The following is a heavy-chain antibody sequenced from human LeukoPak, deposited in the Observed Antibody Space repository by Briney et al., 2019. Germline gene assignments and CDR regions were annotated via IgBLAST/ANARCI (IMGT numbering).Heavy chain of an antibody. CDR3: ATWPDYYGSGSYYNNDY. CDR1: GYTLTELS. D-gene: IGHD3-10*01. Sequence: GASVKVSCKVSGYTLTELSMHWVRQAPGKGLEWMGGFDPEDGETIYAQKFQGRVTMTEDTSTDTAYMELSSLRSEDTAVYYCATWPDYYGSGSYYNNDYWGQGTLVTVSS. CDR2: FDPEDGET. V-gene: IGHV1-24*01. J-gene: IGHJ4*02.